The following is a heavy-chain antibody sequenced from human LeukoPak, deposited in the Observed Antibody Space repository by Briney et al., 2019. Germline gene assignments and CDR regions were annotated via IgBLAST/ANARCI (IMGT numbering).Heavy chain of an antibody. CDR2: INPSGGST. Sequence: GASVKVSCKASGYTFTSYYMHWVRQAPGQGLEWMGIINPSGGSTSYAQKFQGRVTITADESTSTAYMELSSLRSEDTAVYYCAVTAAGTDSDAFDIWGQGTMVTVSS. J-gene: IGHJ3*02. D-gene: IGHD6-13*01. V-gene: IGHV1-46*01. CDR1: GYTFTSYY. CDR3: AVTAAGTDSDAFDI.